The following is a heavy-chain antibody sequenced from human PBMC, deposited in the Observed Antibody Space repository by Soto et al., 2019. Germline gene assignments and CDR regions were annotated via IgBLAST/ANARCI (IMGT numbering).Heavy chain of an antibody. J-gene: IGHJ4*02. Sequence: GGSLRLSFAASGFTFSSYWMHWVRQASGKGLVWVSRINSDGSSTSYADSVKGRFPISRDNAKNTLYLQMNSLRAEDTAVYYCARAELEYSSYYFDYWGQGTLVTVSS. V-gene: IGHV3-74*01. D-gene: IGHD6-6*01. CDR1: GFTFSSYW. CDR2: INSDGSST. CDR3: ARAELEYSSYYFDY.